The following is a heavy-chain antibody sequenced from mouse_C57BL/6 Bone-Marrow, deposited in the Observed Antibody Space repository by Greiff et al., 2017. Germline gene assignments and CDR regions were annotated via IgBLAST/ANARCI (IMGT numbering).Heavy chain of an antibody. CDR3: ARYERLRAWFAY. J-gene: IGHJ3*01. CDR1: GYTFTSYW. Sequence: VQLQQPGTELVKPGASVKLSCKASGYTFTSYWMHWVKQRPGQGLEWIGNINPSNGGTNYNEKFKSKATLTVDKSSSTAYMQLSSLTSEDSAVYDGARYERLRAWFAYWGQGTLVTVSA. V-gene: IGHV1-53*01. CDR2: INPSNGGT. D-gene: IGHD2-4*01.